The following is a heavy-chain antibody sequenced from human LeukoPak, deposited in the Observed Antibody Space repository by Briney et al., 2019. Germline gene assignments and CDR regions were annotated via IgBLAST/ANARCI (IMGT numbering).Heavy chain of an antibody. CDR1: GFTFSSYW. Sequence: GGSLRLSCAASGFTFSSYWMSWVRQAPGKGLEWVANIQQGGSEKYYVDSVRGRFTISRDNAKNSLFLQMNSLRAEDTAVYYCARCHSSSSGDYWGQGTLVTVSS. J-gene: IGHJ4*02. CDR3: ARCHSSSSGDY. V-gene: IGHV3-7*05. CDR2: IQQGGSEK. D-gene: IGHD6-6*01.